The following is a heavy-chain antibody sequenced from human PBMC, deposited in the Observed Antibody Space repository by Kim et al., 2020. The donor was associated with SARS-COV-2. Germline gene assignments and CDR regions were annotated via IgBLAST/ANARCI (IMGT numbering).Heavy chain of an antibody. J-gene: IGHJ6*03. D-gene: IGHD3-16*01. CDR1: GFTFSAYW. CDR3: AKEGEGGDRAV. V-gene: IGHV3-74*01. CDR2: TNTDESGT. Sequence: GGSLRLSCAASGFTFSAYWMHWVRQAPGKGLVWVSRTNTDESGTSFADSVKGRFTISRDNAKNTLYLQMNSLRAEDTAVYYCAKEGEGGDRAVWGKGTT.